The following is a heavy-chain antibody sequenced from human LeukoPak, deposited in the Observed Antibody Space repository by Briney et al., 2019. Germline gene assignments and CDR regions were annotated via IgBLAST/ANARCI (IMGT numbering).Heavy chain of an antibody. CDR1: GGSISSYY. Sequence: SETLSLTCTVSGGSISSYYWNWIRQPPGKGLEWIGYIYYSGSTNYNPSLKSRVTISVDTSKNQFSLKLSSVTAADTAVYYCARGLWVVDIVERHFDYWGQGTLVTVSS. V-gene: IGHV4-59*12. D-gene: IGHD5-12*01. CDR3: ARGLWVVDIVERHFDY. J-gene: IGHJ4*02. CDR2: IYYSGST.